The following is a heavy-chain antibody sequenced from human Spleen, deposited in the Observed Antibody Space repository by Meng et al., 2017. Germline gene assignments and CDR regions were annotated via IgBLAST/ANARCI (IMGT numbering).Heavy chain of an antibody. J-gene: IGHJ2*01. CDR1: GFTFSSYG. V-gene: IGHV3-30*06. CDR2: MSFDGAQI. CDR3: ARDKPPNDV. Sequence: GGSLRLSCAASGFTFSSYGMHWVRQAPGKGLEWVSLMSFDGAQIYYSDSVRGRFTISRDNSKNTLYLQMNSLRAEDTAVYYCARDKPPNDVWGRGTLVTVSS.